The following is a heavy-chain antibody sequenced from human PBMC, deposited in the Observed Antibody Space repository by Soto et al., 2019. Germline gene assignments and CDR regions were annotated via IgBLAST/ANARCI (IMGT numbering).Heavy chain of an antibody. CDR2: IKQDGSEK. D-gene: IGHD3-16*02. CDR1: GFTFSSYW. V-gene: IGHV3-7*01. CDR3: ARASDDYIWGSYRYTGSYYYYYMDV. J-gene: IGHJ6*03. Sequence: PGGSLRLSCAASGFTFSSYWMSWVCQAPGKGLEWVANIKQDGSEKYYVDSVKGRFTISRDNAKNSLSLQMNSLRAEDSAVYYCARASDDYIWGSYRYTGSYYYYYMDVWGKGTTVTVSS.